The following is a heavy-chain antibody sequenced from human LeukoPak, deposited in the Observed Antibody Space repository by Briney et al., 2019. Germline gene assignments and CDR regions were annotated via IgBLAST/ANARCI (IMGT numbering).Heavy chain of an antibody. D-gene: IGHD2-15*01. CDR3: AKVAVDIVVVVAAEYNWFDP. CDR2: ISGSGGST. CDR1: GFTFSSYA. V-gene: IGHV3-23*01. J-gene: IGHJ5*02. Sequence: GGSLRPSCAASGFTFSSYAMSWVRQAPGKGLEWVSAISGSGGSTYYADSVKGRFTISRDNSKNTLYLQMNSLRAEDTAVYYCAKVAVDIVVVVAAEYNWFDPWSQGTLVTVSS.